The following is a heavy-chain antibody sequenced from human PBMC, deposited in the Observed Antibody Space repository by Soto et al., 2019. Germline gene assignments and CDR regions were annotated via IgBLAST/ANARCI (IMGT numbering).Heavy chain of an antibody. D-gene: IGHD5-18*01. Sequence: QLQLQESGPGLVKPSETLSLTCTVSGGSISSSSYYWGWIRQPPGKGLEWIGSIYYSGSTYCNPSLKSRVTISVDTSKNQFSLKLSSVTAADTAVSYCASSTGYSYGLGYFDLWGRGTLVTVSS. J-gene: IGHJ2*01. V-gene: IGHV4-39*01. CDR3: ASSTGYSYGLGYFDL. CDR2: IYYSGST. CDR1: GGSISSSSYY.